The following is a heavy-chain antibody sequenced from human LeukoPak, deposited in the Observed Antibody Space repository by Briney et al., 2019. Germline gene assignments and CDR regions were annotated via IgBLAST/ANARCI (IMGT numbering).Heavy chain of an antibody. D-gene: IGHD3-22*01. CDR1: GGSISSYY. CDR2: IYTSGST. J-gene: IGHJ3*02. Sequence: PSETLSLTCTVSGGSISSYYWSWIRQPAGKGLEWIGRIYTSGSTNYNPSLKSRVTMSVDTSKSQFSLKLSSVTAADTAVYYCARDKYYYDSSGYGFDIWGQGTMVTVSS. CDR3: ARDKYYYDSSGYGFDI. V-gene: IGHV4-4*07.